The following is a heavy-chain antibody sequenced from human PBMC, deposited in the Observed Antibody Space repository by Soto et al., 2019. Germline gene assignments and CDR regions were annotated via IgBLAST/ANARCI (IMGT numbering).Heavy chain of an antibody. J-gene: IGHJ5*02. CDR2: IIPIFGTA. CDR1: GGTFSSYA. Sequence: SVKVSCKASGGTFSSYAISWVRQAPGQGLEWMGVIIPIFGTANYAQKFQGRVTITADESTSTAYMELSSLRSEDTAVYYCARARGGSSGYRNWFGPWGQGTLVTVSS. CDR3: ARARGGSSGYRNWFGP. D-gene: IGHD3-22*01. V-gene: IGHV1-69*13.